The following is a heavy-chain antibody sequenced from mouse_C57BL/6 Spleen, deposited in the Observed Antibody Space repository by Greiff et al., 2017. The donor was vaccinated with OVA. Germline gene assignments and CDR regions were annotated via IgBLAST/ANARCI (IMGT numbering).Heavy chain of an antibody. CDR3: ARSVYGSSYDYWYFDV. D-gene: IGHD1-1*01. CDR2: IYPRSGNT. V-gene: IGHV1-81*01. Sequence: VKLLESGAELARPGASVKLSCKASGYTFTSYGISWVKQRTGQGLEWIGEIYPRSGNTYYNEKFKGKATLTADKSSSTAYMELRSLTSEDSAVYFCARSVYGSSYDYWYFDVWGTGTTVTVSS. CDR1: GYTFTSYG. J-gene: IGHJ1*03.